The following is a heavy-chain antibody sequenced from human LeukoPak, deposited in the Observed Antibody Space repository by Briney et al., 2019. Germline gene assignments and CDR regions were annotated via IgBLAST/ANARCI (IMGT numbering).Heavy chain of an antibody. J-gene: IGHJ5*02. D-gene: IGHD4-17*01. V-gene: IGHV2-70*11. Sequence: SGPTLVNPTQTLTLTCTFFGFSLSTSGMCVSWIRQPPGKALEWLARIDWDDDKYCSTSLKTRLTISKDTSKNQVVLTMTNMDPVDTATYYCARSHDYGDYGSFPFDPWGQGTLVTVSS. CDR1: GFSLSTSGMC. CDR2: IDWDDDK. CDR3: ARSHDYGDYGSFPFDP.